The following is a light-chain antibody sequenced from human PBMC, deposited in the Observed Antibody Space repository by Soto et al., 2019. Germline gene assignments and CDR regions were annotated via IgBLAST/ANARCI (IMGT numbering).Light chain of an antibody. J-gene: IGKJ1*01. V-gene: IGKV3-20*01. Sequence: EIVLTQSPGTLSLSPGERATLSCRASQSASSSYLAWYQQKPGQAPRLLIYGASSRATGIPARFSGSGSGTDFTLTISRLEPEDFAVYYCQQYSSSPGTFGQGTKVEIK. CDR3: QQYSSSPGT. CDR1: QSASSSY. CDR2: GAS.